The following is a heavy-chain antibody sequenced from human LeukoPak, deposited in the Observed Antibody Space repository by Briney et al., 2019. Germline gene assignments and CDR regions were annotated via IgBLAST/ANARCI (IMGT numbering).Heavy chain of an antibody. D-gene: IGHD3-22*01. V-gene: IGHV1-69*04. J-gene: IGHJ4*02. CDR2: IIPILGIA. Sequence: SVKVSCKASGGTFSSYAISWVRQAPGQGLEWMGRIIPILGIANYAQKFQGRVTITADKSTSTAYMELSSLRSEDTAVYYCARAKYYYDSSGYPPFDYWGQGTLVTVSS. CDR1: GGTFSSYA. CDR3: ARAKYYYDSSGYPPFDY.